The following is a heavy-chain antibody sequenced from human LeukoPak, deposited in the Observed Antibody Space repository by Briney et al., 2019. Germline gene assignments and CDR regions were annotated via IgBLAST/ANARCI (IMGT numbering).Heavy chain of an antibody. V-gene: IGHV4-39*01. J-gene: IGHJ4*02. CDR2: IYYTGTT. CDR1: DGSISSNDYY. CDR3: ASRADSGSGELAFHS. D-gene: IGHD3-10*01. Sequence: PSETLSLTCSVSDGSISSNDYYWGWIRQPPGKRLEWVATIYYTGTTFYNPSLNSRVTISIDTSKNQFSLTLTSVTAADSAVYYCASRADSGSGELAFHSWGRGTLVTVSS.